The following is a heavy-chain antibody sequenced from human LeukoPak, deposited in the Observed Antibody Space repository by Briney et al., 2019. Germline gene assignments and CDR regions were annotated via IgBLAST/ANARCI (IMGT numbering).Heavy chain of an antibody. V-gene: IGHV3-21*01. Sequence: GGSLRLSCAASGFTFSSYSMNWVRQAPGKGLEWVSSISSSSSYIYYADSVKGRFTISRDNAKNSLYLQMNSLRAGDTAVYYCARSSGLDSSGYYPPGGWGQGTLVTVSS. CDR1: GFTFSSYS. CDR2: ISSSSSYI. J-gene: IGHJ4*02. D-gene: IGHD3-22*01. CDR3: ARSSGLDSSGYYPPGG.